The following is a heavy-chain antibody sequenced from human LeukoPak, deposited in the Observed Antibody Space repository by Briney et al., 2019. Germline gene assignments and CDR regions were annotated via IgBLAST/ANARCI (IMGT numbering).Heavy chain of an antibody. V-gene: IGHV5-51*01. CDR1: GYSFTSYW. J-gene: IGHJ4*02. D-gene: IGHD5-24*01. CDR2: IYPGDSDT. Sequence: GASLKISCKGSGYSFTSYWIGWVRQMPGKGLEWMGIIYPGDSDTRYSPSFQGQVTISADKSISTAYLQWSSLKASDTAMYYCARQNVSRDGYNYGFDYWGQGTLVTVSS. CDR3: ARQNVSRDGYNYGFDY.